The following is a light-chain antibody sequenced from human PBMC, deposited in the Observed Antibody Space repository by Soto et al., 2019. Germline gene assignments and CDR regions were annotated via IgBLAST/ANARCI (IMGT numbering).Light chain of an antibody. Sequence: DIQMTHSPSSLSASVGDRVTITCRASQNIGNYLNWYRQKPGKAPELLIYAASILQSEVPSRFRGSGSGTDFTLTISSLQPEDFASYYCQQSYNVLSWTFGQGTKVDIK. CDR1: QNIGNY. CDR3: QQSYNVLSWT. J-gene: IGKJ1*01. CDR2: AAS. V-gene: IGKV1-39*01.